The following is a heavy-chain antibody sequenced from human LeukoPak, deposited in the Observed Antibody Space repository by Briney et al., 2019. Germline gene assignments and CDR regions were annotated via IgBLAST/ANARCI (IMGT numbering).Heavy chain of an antibody. D-gene: IGHD4-17*01. Sequence: GASVKVSCKASGYTFTSYGISWVRQAPGQGLEWMGWISAYNGNTNYAQKLQGRVTMTTDTSTSTAYMELRRLRSDDPAVYYCARDSIWSPNYGDAPGYWGQGTLVTVSS. V-gene: IGHV1-18*01. J-gene: IGHJ4*02. CDR1: GYTFTSYG. CDR2: ISAYNGNT. CDR3: ARDSIWSPNYGDAPGY.